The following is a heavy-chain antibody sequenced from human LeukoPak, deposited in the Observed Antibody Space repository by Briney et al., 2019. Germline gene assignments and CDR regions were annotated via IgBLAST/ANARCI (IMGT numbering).Heavy chain of an antibody. CDR2: ISWNSGTF. J-gene: IGHJ6*03. CDR1: GFTFDDYG. V-gene: IGHV3-9*01. Sequence: PGGSLRLSCAASGFTFDDYGMHWVRQAPGKGLVWVAGISWNSGTFYYADSVKGRFTISRDNAKNSLYLQMNSLRPEDTALYYCARGARYFDWLSPPSYYYYYMDVWGKGTTVTISS. D-gene: IGHD3-9*01. CDR3: ARGARYFDWLSPPSYYYYYMDV.